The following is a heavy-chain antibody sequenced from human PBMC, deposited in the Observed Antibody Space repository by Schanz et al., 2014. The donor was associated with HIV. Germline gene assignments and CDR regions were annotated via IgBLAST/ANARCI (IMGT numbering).Heavy chain of an antibody. CDR3: AKHLIVGYYDASGYYYY. V-gene: IGHV3-7*01. CDR1: GFILTNYW. J-gene: IGHJ4*02. D-gene: IGHD3-22*01. CDR2: IKQDATEK. Sequence: EVQLVESGGGLVQPGGSLRLSCGASGFILTNYWMAWVRQAPGKGLEWVANIKQDATEKNYVDSVKGRFTISRDNAKNSWYLQMNSLRVEDTAVYYCAKHLIVGYYDASGYYYYWGQGTLVAVSS.